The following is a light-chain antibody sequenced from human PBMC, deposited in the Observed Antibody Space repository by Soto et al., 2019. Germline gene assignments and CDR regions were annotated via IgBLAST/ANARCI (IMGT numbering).Light chain of an antibody. J-gene: IGKJ2*01. V-gene: IGKV1-33*01. CDR2: DAS. CDR1: QDISNY. CDR3: QQYDNLPYT. Sequence: DIQMTQSASSLSASVGDRVTITCQASQDISNYLNWYQQKPEKAPKLLIYDASDLETGVSSRFSGSGSGTDFTFTISSVQSEDIATYYCQQYDNLPYTFGQGPKLEIK.